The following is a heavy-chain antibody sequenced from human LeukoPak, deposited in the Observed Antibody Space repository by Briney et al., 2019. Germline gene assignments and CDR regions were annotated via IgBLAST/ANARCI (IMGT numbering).Heavy chain of an antibody. CDR3: ARIPSYYYGSGMPYYFDY. Sequence: GGSLRLSCAASGFTFSDYYMSWIRQAPGKGLEWVSYISSSGSTIYYADSVKGRFTISRDNAKNSLYLQMNSLRAEDTAVYYCARIPSYYYGSGMPYYFDYWGQGTLVTVSS. CDR1: GFTFSDYY. CDR2: ISSSGSTI. J-gene: IGHJ4*02. V-gene: IGHV3-11*01. D-gene: IGHD3-10*01.